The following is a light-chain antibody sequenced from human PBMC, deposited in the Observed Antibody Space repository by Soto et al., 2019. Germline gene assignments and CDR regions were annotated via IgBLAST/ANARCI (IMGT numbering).Light chain of an antibody. V-gene: IGKV1-27*01. CDR3: QKYNSAPLT. CDR1: QAIGVF. CDR2: AES. J-gene: IGKJ4*01. Sequence: DIQMTQSPSSLSASLGEGVTIICGAGQAIGVFLAWFQQKQGKFPKLLFYAESALQSGVPPRFNGSGSGTDFTLTISSLQPEDFATYYCQKYNSAPLTFGGGTKVEIK.